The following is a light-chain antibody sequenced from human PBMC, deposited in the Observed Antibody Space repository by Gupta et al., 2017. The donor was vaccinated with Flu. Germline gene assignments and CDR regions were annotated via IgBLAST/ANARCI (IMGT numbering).Light chain of an antibody. J-gene: IGLJ2*01. CDR2: EVS. V-gene: IGLV2-14*01. CDR1: SSEIGAYNY. Sequence: GQSIAIYCNGTSSEIGAYNYVSWDQQYTGKDIIVIIDEVSNRASGVSTRFSGSKSGNTASLTISGLQAEDEADYYCGSDGAGGVFGGGTKVTVL. CDR3: GSDGAGGV.